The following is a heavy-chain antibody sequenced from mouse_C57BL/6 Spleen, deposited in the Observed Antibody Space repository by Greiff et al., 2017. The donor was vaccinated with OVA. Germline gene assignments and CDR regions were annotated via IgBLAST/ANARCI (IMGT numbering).Heavy chain of an antibody. CDR3: AREDYFDY. V-gene: IGHV1-19*01. CDR1: GYTFTDYY. CDR2: INPYNGGT. Sequence: EVKLVESGPVLVKPGASVKMSCKASGYTFTDYYMNWVKQSHGKSLEWIGVINPYNGGTSYNQKFKGKATLTVDKSSSTAYMELNSLTSEDSAVYYCAREDYFDYWGQGTTLTVSS. J-gene: IGHJ2*01.